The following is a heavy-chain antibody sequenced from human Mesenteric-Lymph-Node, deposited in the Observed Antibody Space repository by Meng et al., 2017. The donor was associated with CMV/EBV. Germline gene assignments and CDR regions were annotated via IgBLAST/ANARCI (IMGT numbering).Heavy chain of an antibody. J-gene: IGHJ6*02. CDR3: ITDRCSSTRCYRDYYSGMDV. V-gene: IGHV3-15*01. Sequence: LSLTCAASGFTFSNAWMTWVRQAPGKGLEWVGRIKSKIDGGTTDFAAPEQGRFTISRDDSKNTGYLQMNSLKIEDTAVYYCITDRCSSTRCYRDYYSGMDVWGQGTTVTVSS. CDR2: IKSKIDGGTT. CDR1: GFTFSNAW. D-gene: IGHD2-2*01.